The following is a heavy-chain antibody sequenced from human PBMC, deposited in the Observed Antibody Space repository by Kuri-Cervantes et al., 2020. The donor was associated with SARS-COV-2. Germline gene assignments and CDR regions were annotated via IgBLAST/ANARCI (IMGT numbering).Heavy chain of an antibody. Sequence: SETLSLTCTVSGGSVSSGSYYWSWTRQPPGKGLEWIGYIYYSGSTNYNPPLKSRVTISVDTSKNQLSLKLSSVTAADTAVYYCARSSGDIVVVPVFDPWGQGTLVTVSS. CDR1: GGSVSSGSYY. D-gene: IGHD2-2*01. V-gene: IGHV4-61*01. J-gene: IGHJ5*02. CDR2: IYYSGST. CDR3: ARSSGDIVVVPVFDP.